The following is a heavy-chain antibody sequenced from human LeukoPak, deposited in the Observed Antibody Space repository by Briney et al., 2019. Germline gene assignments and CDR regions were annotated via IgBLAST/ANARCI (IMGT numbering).Heavy chain of an antibody. CDR2: ISYDGSNK. J-gene: IGHJ3*02. D-gene: IGHD6-19*01. V-gene: IGHV3-30-3*01. CDR3: ARRGGSNGWGAFDI. CDR1: GFTFSSYA. Sequence: GVLRLSCAASGFTFSSYAMHWVRQAPGKGLEWVAVISYDGSNKYYADSVKGRFTISRDNSKNILYLQMNSLNGADTALYYCARRGGSNGWGAFDIWGQGTMVTVSS.